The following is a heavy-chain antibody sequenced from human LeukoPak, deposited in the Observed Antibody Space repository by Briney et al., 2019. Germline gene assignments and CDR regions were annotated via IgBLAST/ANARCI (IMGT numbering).Heavy chain of an antibody. D-gene: IGHD3-22*01. J-gene: IGHJ4*02. CDR1: GGSLSSYY. CDR2: IYYSGST. Sequence: SETLSLTCTVSGGSLSSYYWSWIRQPPGKGLEWIGYIYYSGSTNYNPSLKSRVTMSVDTYKNQFSLKLSSVTAADTAVYYCARRDSSGYYFYWGQGTLVTVSS. CDR3: ARRDSSGYYFY. V-gene: IGHV4-59*08.